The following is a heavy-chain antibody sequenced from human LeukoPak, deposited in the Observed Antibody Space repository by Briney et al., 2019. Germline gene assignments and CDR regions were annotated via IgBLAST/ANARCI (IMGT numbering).Heavy chain of an antibody. CDR3: AKGPDVDYYHSSAYYRYYYFDY. CDR2: ISSSSSTI. J-gene: IGHJ4*02. CDR1: GFTFSSYS. Sequence: GGSLRLSCAASGFTFSSYSMNWVRQAPGKGLEWVSYISSSSSTIYYADSVKGRFTISRDNSKNTLYLQMNSLRAEDTAVYYCAKGPDVDYYHSSAYYRYYYFDYWGQGTLVTVSS. V-gene: IGHV3-48*01. D-gene: IGHD3-22*01.